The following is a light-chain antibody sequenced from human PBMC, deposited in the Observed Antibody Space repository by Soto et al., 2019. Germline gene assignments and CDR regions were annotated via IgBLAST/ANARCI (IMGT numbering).Light chain of an antibody. CDR1: QSVSSSY. CDR2: GSS. V-gene: IGKV3-15*01. CDR3: QLDYNWPIT. J-gene: IGKJ5*01. Sequence: EIVMTQSPATLSVSPGERATLSCRSSQSVSSSYLAWYQQKPGQAPRLLIYGSSTRATGIPARFSGSGSGAEFTLTISSLQSEDFAVYYCQLDYNWPITFGQGTRLENK.